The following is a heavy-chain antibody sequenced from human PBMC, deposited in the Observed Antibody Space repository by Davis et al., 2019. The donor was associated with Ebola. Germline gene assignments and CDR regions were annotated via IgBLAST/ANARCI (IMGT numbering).Heavy chain of an antibody. CDR3: ARDRYSSTWHRGYY. J-gene: IGHJ4*02. D-gene: IGHD6-13*01. Sequence: GESLKISCAASGFDVSGNYMTWVRQAPGKGLEWVANIKQDGSEKYYVDSVKGRFTISRDNGKNSLYLQMNSLRDEDTALYYCARDRYSSTWHRGYYWGQGILVTVSS. CDR1: GFDVSGNY. CDR2: IKQDGSEK. V-gene: IGHV3-7*01.